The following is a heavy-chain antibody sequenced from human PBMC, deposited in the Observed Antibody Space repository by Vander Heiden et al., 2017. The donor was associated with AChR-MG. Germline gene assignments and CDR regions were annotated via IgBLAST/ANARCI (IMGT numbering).Heavy chain of an antibody. Sequence: EVQLVESGGGLVQPGGSLRLSCAASGFPFSTYWMSWFRQAPGKGLEWVANIKQDGSEKYYVDSVKGRFTISRDNAKNSLYLQMNSLRAEDTAVYYCARGGRGYSYGYDYYDSSGYTDYWGQGTLVTVSS. J-gene: IGHJ4*02. D-gene: IGHD3-22*01. CDR2: IKQDGSEK. CDR3: ARGGRGYSYGYDYYDSSGYTDY. V-gene: IGHV3-7*03. CDR1: GFPFSTYW.